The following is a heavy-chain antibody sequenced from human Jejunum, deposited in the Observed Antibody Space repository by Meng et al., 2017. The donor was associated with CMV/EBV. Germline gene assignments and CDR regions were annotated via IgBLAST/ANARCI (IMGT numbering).Heavy chain of an antibody. V-gene: IGHV3-9*01. D-gene: IGHD6-13*01. CDR2: INWNSGSI. Sequence: SCAASGFTFDDYAMHWVRQAPGKGLEWVSGINWNSGSIGYADSVKGRFTISRDNAKNTLYLQMNSLRAEDTAVYYCASSIEATGDHWGQGTLVTVSS. CDR3: ASSIEATGDH. J-gene: IGHJ4*02. CDR1: GFTFDDYA.